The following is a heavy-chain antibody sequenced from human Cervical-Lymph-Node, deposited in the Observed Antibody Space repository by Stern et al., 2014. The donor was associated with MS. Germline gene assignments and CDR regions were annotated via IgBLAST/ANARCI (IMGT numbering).Heavy chain of an antibody. D-gene: IGHD3-16*01. CDR2: IWHDGSIK. J-gene: IGHJ6*02. Sequence: QVQLGQSGGGVVQPGRSLRLSCAASGFTFSSYGMHWVRPAPGKGLEWVTVIWHDGSIKQYADSVMGRFTISKDNDRSTLHLQMNSLRAEDTAVYYCARGGLWGAYAPMDVWGQGTTVTVSS. CDR3: ARGGLWGAYAPMDV. V-gene: IGHV3-33*01. CDR1: GFTFSSYG.